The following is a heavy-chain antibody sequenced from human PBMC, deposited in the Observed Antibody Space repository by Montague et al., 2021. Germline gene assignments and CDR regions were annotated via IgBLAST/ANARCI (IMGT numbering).Heavy chain of an antibody. Sequence: SLRLSCAASGFTFSNFWMHWVRQAPGKGLVWVSRIVGDGHYKNYADSVQGRFTISRDIAENTLYLQMDGLRVGDTAVYYCVRDGDGFNFDYWGHGTLVTVSS. V-gene: IGHV3-74*01. CDR3: VRDGDGFNFDY. CDR2: IVGDGHYK. CDR1: GFTFSNFW. D-gene: IGHD5-24*01. J-gene: IGHJ4*01.